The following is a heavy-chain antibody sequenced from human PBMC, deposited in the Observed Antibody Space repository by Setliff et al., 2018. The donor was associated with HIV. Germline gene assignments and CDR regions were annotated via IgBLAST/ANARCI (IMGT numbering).Heavy chain of an antibody. Sequence: ASVKVSCKASGYTFTSYGISWVRQAPGQGLEWMGWISAYNGNTNYAQKLQGRVTMTTDTSTSTAYMELRSLRPDDTAVYYCARDDPLYYDSSGYYYVVAFDIWGQGTMVTVSS. V-gene: IGHV1-18*01. CDR1: GYTFTSYG. CDR3: ARDDPLYYDSSGYYYVVAFDI. J-gene: IGHJ3*02. CDR2: ISAYNGNT. D-gene: IGHD3-22*01.